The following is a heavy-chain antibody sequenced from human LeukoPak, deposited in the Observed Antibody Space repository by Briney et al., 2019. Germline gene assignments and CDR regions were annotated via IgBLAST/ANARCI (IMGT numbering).Heavy chain of an antibody. V-gene: IGHV1-46*01. J-gene: IGHJ5*02. CDR2: INPSGGST. D-gene: IGHD6-13*01. Sequence: GASVKVSCKASGYTFTSYYMHWVRQAPGQGLEWMGLINPSGGSTRYAQKFQGRVTMTRDMSTSTVYMELSSLRSEDTAVYYCARDGYSSSWYRVSATWFDPWGQGTLVTVSS. CDR3: ARDGYSSSWYRVSATWFDP. CDR1: GYTFTSYY.